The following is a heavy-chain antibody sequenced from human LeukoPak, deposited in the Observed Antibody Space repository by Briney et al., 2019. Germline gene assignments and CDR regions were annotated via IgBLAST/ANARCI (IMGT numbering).Heavy chain of an antibody. CDR2: ISGDETSI. J-gene: IGHJ3*01. CDR1: GFTFTDYW. V-gene: IGHV3-74*03. D-gene: IGHD3-10*01. Sequence: PGGSLRLSCAASGFTFTDYWIHWVRQAPGKGLIWVSRISGDETSITNADSVKGRFTISRDNANSTVYLQMNSLRMEDTGVYYCARKLTPFGGDAFDVWGRGAMVTVSS. CDR3: ARKLTPFGGDAFDV.